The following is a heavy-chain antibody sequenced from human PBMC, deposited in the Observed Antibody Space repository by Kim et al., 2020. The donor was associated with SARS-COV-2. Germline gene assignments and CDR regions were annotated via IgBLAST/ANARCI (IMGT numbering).Heavy chain of an antibody. Sequence: SETLSLTCTVSGGSISSGSYYWNWIRQPAGKGLEWIGCFYTSGATNYNPSLKSRVTISVDTSENQFSLKLSSVTAADTAIYYCARGGYNSNWYDSWGQGTLVTVSS. D-gene: IGHD6-13*01. J-gene: IGHJ5*01. CDR3: ARGGYNSNWYDS. CDR2: FYTSGAT. CDR1: GGSISSGSYY. V-gene: IGHV4-61*02.